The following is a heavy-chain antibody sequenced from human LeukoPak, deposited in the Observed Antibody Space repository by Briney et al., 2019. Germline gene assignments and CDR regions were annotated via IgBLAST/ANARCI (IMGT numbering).Heavy chain of an antibody. CDR1: GYNFRNYG. D-gene: IGHD3-3*01. J-gene: IGHJ4*02. CDR2: ITAGNGNT. CDR3: ARVVLAPYYDFWSGPGYFDY. Sequence: ASVKVSYKASGYNFRNYGIGWVRQAPRQGLEWMGWITAGNGNTNYAQKVQGRVTMTTDTSTSTAYMELRSLRSDDTAVYYCARVVLAPYYDFWSGPGYFDYWGQGTLVTVSS. V-gene: IGHV1-18*01.